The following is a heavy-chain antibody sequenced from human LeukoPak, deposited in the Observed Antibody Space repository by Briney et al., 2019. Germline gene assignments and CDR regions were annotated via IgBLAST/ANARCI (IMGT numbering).Heavy chain of an antibody. CDR1: VGTFSRYA. CDR2: IIPIFGTA. J-gene: IGHJ4*02. Sequence: SVKVSCKASVGTFSRYAISSVRQTPGQGLEWMGGIIPIFGTANYAQKFQGIVTMTTDDTTSTAYMELSSLRSEGTAGYYCARSPGRDSSGLDTGFYFDYWGQGALVTVSS. V-gene: IGHV1-69*05. CDR3: ARSPGRDSSGLDTGFYFDY. D-gene: IGHD3-22*01.